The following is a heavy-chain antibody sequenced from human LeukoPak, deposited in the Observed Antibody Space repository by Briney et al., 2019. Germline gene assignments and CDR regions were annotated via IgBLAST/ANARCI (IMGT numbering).Heavy chain of an antibody. J-gene: IGHJ5*02. CDR3: ASRGTTGS. CDR1: GFTFNNYA. CDR2: VSGGGSEK. V-gene: IGHV3-23*01. Sequence: GGSLRLSCAASGFTFNNYAMSWVRQAPGKGLEWVSTVSGGGSEKNYADSVKGRFTISRDNSRNTLYLQMNSLRDEDTAVYYCASRGTTGSWGQGTLVTVSS. D-gene: IGHD1-1*01.